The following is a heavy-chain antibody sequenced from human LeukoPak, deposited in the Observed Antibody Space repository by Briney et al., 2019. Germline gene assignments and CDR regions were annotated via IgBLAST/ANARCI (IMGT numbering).Heavy chain of an antibody. D-gene: IGHD3-16*01. J-gene: IGHJ4*02. V-gene: IGHV3-23*01. CDR1: GFTFSSYG. CDR3: AKRRGGVGTTHFDY. Sequence: PGGSLRLSCAASGFTFSSYGMSWVRQAPAKGLEWVSAISGSGGSTAYADSVKGRFTISRDNSKSTLYLQMNSLRAEDTAVYYCAKRRGGVGTTHFDYWGQGTLVTVSS. CDR2: ISGSGGST.